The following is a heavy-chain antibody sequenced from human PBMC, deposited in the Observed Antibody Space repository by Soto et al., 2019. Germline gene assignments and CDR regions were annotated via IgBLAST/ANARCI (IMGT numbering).Heavy chain of an antibody. CDR3: ARVDYYDSSGYYGY. CDR1: GYTFTIYG. Sequence: QVQLVQSGAEVKKPGASVKVSCKASGYTFTIYGISWVRQAPGQGLEWMGWISGYNGNTDYAQNLQDRVTLTTDAPTSSVYTELTSLRSDDTAVSYCARVDYYDSSGYYGYWGQGTLITVSS. CDR2: ISGYNGNT. V-gene: IGHV1-18*04. J-gene: IGHJ4*02. D-gene: IGHD3-22*01.